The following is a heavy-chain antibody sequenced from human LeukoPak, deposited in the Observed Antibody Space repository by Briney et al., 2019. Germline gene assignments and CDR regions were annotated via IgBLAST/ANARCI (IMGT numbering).Heavy chain of an antibody. CDR1: GGSISSGGYY. J-gene: IGHJ5*02. V-gene: IGHV4-31*03. CDR2: IKYSGST. CDR3: ARTENYIPEDWFDP. Sequence: SQTLSLTCTVSGGSISSGGYYWSWIRQHPGKGLEWIGYIKYSGSTYYNPSLKSRLTISVDTFKNQFSPKLSSVTAADTAVYYCARTENYIPEDWFDPWGQGTLVTVSS. D-gene: IGHD5-24*01.